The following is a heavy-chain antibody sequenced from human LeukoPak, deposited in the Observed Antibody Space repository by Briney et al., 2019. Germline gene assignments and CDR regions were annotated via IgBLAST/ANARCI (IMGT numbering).Heavy chain of an antibody. V-gene: IGHV4-59*08. CDR1: GGSISSYY. CDR2: MHYSGST. J-gene: IGHJ5*02. Sequence: PSETLSLTCTVSGGSISSYYWSWIRQPPGKGLEWIGYMHYSGSTNHNPSLKSRVTISVDTSKNQFSLTLTSVTAADTAVYYCARHANYYGSGSYLNWFDPWGQGTLDTVSS. D-gene: IGHD3-10*01. CDR3: ARHANYYGSGSYLNWFDP.